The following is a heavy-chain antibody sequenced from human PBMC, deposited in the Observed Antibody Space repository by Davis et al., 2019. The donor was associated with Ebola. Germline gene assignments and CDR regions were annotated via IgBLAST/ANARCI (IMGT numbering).Heavy chain of an antibody. Sequence: ASVKVSCKASGYTFTSYDINWVRHATGQGLEWMGWMNPNSGNTGYAQKFQGRVTMTRNTSISTAYMELSSLRSEDTAVYYCARGIGLWSGWGKDYWGQGTLVTVSS. J-gene: IGHJ4*02. CDR3: ARGIGLWSGWGKDY. D-gene: IGHD3-3*01. CDR2: MNPNSGNT. V-gene: IGHV1-8*01. CDR1: GYTFTSYD.